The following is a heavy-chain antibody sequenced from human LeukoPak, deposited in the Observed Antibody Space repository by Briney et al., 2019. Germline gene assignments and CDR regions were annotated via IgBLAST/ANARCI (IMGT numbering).Heavy chain of an antibody. D-gene: IGHD3-22*01. CDR1: GFTVYSNY. V-gene: IGHV3-53*01. CDR3: ARGDDSGYYDYFDY. J-gene: IGHJ4*02. Sequence: GGSLRLSCAASGFTVYSNYLSWVRQAPGKGLEWVSTIYTGGNTYYAASVKGRFTISRDFSKNTVSLHMNSLRAEDTAMYYCARGDDSGYYDYFDYWGQGALVTVSS. CDR2: IYTGGNT.